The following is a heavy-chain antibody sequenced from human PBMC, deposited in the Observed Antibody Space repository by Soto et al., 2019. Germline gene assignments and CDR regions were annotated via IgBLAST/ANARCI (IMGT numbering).Heavy chain of an antibody. J-gene: IGHJ4*02. Sequence: QVQLVESGGGVVQPGRSLRLSCAASGFTFSSYGMHWVRQAPGKGLEWVAVISYDGSNKYYADSVKGRFTISRANSKITLYQQLNRLRAEGTAVYYCAKDPVELGYQLLYPEMNHHYFDYWGQGTLVAVSS. D-gene: IGHD2-2*02. CDR3: AKDPVELGYQLLYPEMNHHYFDY. V-gene: IGHV3-30*18. CDR2: ISYDGSNK. CDR1: GFTFSSYG.